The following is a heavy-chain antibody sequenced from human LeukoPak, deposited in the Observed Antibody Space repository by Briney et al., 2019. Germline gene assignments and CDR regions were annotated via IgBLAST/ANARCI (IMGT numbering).Heavy chain of an antibody. Sequence: GGSLRLSCAASGFTLSSYSMNWVHQAPGKELEWVSSINRSGSHTFYADSVKGRFTISRDNAKNSLHLQMNSLRVEDTAVYYCARSGLVDYGDFFPLFDYXXXGXXXTVSS. V-gene: IGHV3-21*01. J-gene: IGHJ4*02. CDR1: GFTLSSYS. CDR2: INRSGSHT. D-gene: IGHD4-17*01. CDR3: ARSGLVDYGDFFPLFDY.